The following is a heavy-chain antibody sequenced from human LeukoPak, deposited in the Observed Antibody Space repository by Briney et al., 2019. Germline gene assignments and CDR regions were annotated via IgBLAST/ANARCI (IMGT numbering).Heavy chain of an antibody. Sequence: SETLSLTCTVSGGSISSSSYYWGRIRQSPGKGLEWIGSIYYSGSTYYNPSLKSRVTISVDTSKNQFSLKLSSVTAADTAVYYCARPTTFYYYYYMDVWGKGTTVTVSS. V-gene: IGHV4-39*01. CDR3: ARPTTFYYYYYMDV. J-gene: IGHJ6*03. CDR2: IYYSGST. D-gene: IGHD1-1*01. CDR1: GGSISSSSYY.